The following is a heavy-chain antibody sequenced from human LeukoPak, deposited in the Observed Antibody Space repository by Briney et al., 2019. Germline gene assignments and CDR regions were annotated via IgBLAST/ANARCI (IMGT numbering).Heavy chain of an antibody. J-gene: IGHJ4*02. CDR3: ARENYGDYHLGY. Sequence: ASVKVSCKASGYTFTDYGFTWVRQAPGQGLEWMGWISALNGNANYAHKFRGRVTLTRDTSTGTAYMELRSLRSDDTAVYYCARENYGDYHLGYWGQGTLVTVSS. D-gene: IGHD4-17*01. CDR1: GYTFTDYG. CDR2: ISALNGNA. V-gene: IGHV1-18*01.